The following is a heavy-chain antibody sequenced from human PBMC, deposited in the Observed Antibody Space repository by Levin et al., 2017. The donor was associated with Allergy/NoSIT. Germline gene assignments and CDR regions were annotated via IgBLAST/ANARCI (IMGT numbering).Heavy chain of an antibody. CDR3: ARLGGFGELSHWYFDL. V-gene: IGHV5-51*01. Sequence: KVSCKGSGYSFTSYWIGWVRQMPGKGLEWMGIIYPGDSDTRYSPSFQGQVTISADKSISTAYLQWSSLKASDTAMYYCARLGGFGELSHWYFDLWGRGTLVTVSS. D-gene: IGHD3-10*01. CDR1: GYSFTSYW. J-gene: IGHJ2*01. CDR2: IYPGDSDT.